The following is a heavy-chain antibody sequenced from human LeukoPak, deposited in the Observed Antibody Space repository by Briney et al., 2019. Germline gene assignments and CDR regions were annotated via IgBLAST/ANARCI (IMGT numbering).Heavy chain of an antibody. Sequence: GGSLRLSCAASGFTFSSYGMHWVRQAPGKGLEWVAVISYDGSNKYYADSVKGRFTISRDNSKNTLYLQMNSLRAEDTAVYYCARGTSEGPGGYYYDSSGRLDYWGQGTLVTVSS. D-gene: IGHD3-22*01. CDR1: GFTFSSYG. CDR2: ISYDGSNK. V-gene: IGHV3-30*03. CDR3: ARGTSEGPGGYYYDSSGRLDY. J-gene: IGHJ4*02.